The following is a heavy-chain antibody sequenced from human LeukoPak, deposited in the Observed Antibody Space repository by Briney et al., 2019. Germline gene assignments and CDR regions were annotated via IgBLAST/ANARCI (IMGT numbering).Heavy chain of an antibody. Sequence: PGGSLRLSCAASGFTFSSYWMHWVRQAPGKGMVWVSRINSDGSSTTYADSVKGRFTISRDNAKNTLYLQMNSLRAEDTAVNNGARARGATVTPPDYWGQGTLVTVSS. V-gene: IGHV3-74*01. CDR1: GFTFSSYW. D-gene: IGHD4-17*01. J-gene: IGHJ4*02. CDR3: ARARGATVTPPDY. CDR2: INSDGSST.